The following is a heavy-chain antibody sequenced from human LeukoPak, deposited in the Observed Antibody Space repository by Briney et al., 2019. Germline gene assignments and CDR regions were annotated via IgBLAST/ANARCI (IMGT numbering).Heavy chain of an antibody. Sequence: GGSLRLSCAASGFTFDDCAMHWVRHAPGKGLEWVSLISGDGGSTYYADSVKGRFTISRDNSKNSLYLQMNSLRTEDTALYYCAKGLHITIFGVAHPPDYWGQGTLVTVSS. CDR3: AKGLHITIFGVAHPPDY. CDR2: ISGDGGST. CDR1: GFTFDDCA. V-gene: IGHV3-43*02. J-gene: IGHJ4*02. D-gene: IGHD3-3*01.